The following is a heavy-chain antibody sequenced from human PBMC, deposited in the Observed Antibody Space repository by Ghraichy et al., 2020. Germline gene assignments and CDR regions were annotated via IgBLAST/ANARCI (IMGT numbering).Heavy chain of an antibody. CDR2: INHSGST. Sequence: SETLSLTCAVYGGSFSGYYWSWIRQPPGKGLEWIGEINHSGSTNYNPSLKSRVTISVDTSKNQFSLKLSSVTAADTAVYYCARYRGLRPTSYYMDVWGKGTTVTVSS. D-gene: IGHD4-17*01. CDR1: GGSFSGYY. CDR3: ARYRGLRPTSYYMDV. J-gene: IGHJ6*03. V-gene: IGHV4-34*01.